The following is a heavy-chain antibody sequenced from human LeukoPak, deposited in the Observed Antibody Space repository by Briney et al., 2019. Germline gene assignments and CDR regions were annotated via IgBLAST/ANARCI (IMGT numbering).Heavy chain of an antibody. Sequence: SGPTLVNPTQTLTLTCTVSGFSLSTRGMSVSWIRQPPGKALEWLARIDWSDEEHYNSSLTTRLTVSKDSSKNQVVLSMTNMSPVDTATYYCAHRGATMVRGDFDYWGQGTLVTVSS. CDR2: IDWSDEE. CDR3: AHRGATMVRGDFDY. CDR1: GFSLSTRGMS. D-gene: IGHD3-10*01. V-gene: IGHV2-70*12. J-gene: IGHJ4*02.